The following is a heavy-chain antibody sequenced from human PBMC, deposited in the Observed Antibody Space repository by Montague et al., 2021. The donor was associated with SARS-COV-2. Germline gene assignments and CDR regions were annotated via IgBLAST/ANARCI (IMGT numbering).Heavy chain of an antibody. CDR1: SGSIISSGYY. Sequence: SETLSLTCTVSSGSIISSGYYWGWIRQPPGKDLEWIGNIYYSGTTYYHPSLKSRVTISVDTSKNHLSLKLSSVTAADTAVYFCARVLSRGVVGSFDSWGQGSQVTVSS. D-gene: IGHD3-16*02. J-gene: IGHJ4*02. CDR2: IYYSGTT. V-gene: IGHV4-39*02. CDR3: ARVLSRGVVGSFDS.